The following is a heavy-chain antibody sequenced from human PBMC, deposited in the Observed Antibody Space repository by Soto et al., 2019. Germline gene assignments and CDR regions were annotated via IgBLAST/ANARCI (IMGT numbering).Heavy chain of an antibody. D-gene: IGHD3-22*01. CDR3: AKTYDGSGHPSHWFGP. CDR2: INPKTGAT. V-gene: IGHV1-2*02. Sequence: AYVKVSCRSSGYTFTVYYIQWVRQPPGQGLQWLAWINPKTGATNFAQRFQGRVTMTRDTSITTAYMDLSSLTSDDTATYYCAKTYDGSGHPSHWFGPWGQGTPVTVPQ. J-gene: IGHJ5*02. CDR1: GYTFTVYY.